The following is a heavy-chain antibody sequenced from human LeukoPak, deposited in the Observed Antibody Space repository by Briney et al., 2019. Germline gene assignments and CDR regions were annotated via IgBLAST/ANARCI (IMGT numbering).Heavy chain of an antibody. J-gene: IGHJ4*02. CDR3: ARYFGSGSPYREYYFDY. V-gene: IGHV3-7*01. Sequence: GGSLRLSCAVSGFSLGSYWMSWVRQAPGKGLEWVANLEQNGNEKYHADSVKGRITIFRDNAKNSLYLEMDSLRAEDTAVYYCARYFGSGSPYREYYFDYWGQGTLVTVSS. D-gene: IGHD3-10*01. CDR2: LEQNGNEK. CDR1: GFSLGSYW.